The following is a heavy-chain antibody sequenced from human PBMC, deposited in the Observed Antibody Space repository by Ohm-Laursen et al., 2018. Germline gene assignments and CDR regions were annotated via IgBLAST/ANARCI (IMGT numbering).Heavy chain of an antibody. J-gene: IGHJ4*02. CDR3: AITTPINTAIIYY. D-gene: IGHD5-18*01. CDR1: GFTFSSYA. CDR2: ISGSGGST. V-gene: IGHV3-23*01. Sequence: SLRLSCAASGFTFSSYAMSWVRQAPGKGLEWVSAISGSGGSTYYADSVKGRFTISRDNSKNTLYLQMNSLRAEDTAVYYCAITTPINTAIIYYWGQGTLVTVSS.